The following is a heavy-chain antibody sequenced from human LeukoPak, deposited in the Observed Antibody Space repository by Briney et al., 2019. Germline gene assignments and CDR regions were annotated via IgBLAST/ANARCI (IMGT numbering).Heavy chain of an antibody. CDR1: GFTFSDYY. Sequence: GGSLRLSCAASGFTFSDYYMSWIRQAPGKGLEWVSYISSSGSTIYYADSVKGRFTISRDNAKNSLYLQMNSLRAEDTAVYYCARVDITMVRGVIRDFDYWGQGTLVTVSS. J-gene: IGHJ4*02. V-gene: IGHV3-11*01. CDR3: ARVDITMVRGVIRDFDY. CDR2: ISSSGSTI. D-gene: IGHD3-10*01.